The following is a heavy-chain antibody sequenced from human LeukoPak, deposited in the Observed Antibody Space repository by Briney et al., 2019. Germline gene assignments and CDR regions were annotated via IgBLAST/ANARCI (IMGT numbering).Heavy chain of an antibody. V-gene: IGHV4-38-2*02. Sequence: SETLSLTCTVSGYSISSGYYWGWIRQPPGKGLEWIGEINHSGSTNYNPSLKSRVTISVDTSKNQFSLKLSSVTAADTAVYYCARGAFYYYYMDVWGKGTTVTVSS. J-gene: IGHJ6*03. CDR2: INHSGST. CDR1: GYSISSGYY. CDR3: ARGAFYYYYMDV.